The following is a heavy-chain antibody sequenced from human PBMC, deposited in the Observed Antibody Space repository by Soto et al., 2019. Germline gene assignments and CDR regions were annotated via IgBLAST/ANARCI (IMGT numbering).Heavy chain of an antibody. CDR2: TYYRSKWYN. CDR3: ARDRENPWQQLGCMDV. V-gene: IGHV6-1*01. Sequence: PSQTLSLTCAISGDSVSSNSAAWTWIRQSPSRGLEWLGRTYYRSKWYNDYAVSVQSRITINPDTSKNQFSLQLNSVTPEDTAVYYCARDRENPWQQLGCMDVWGQGTTVTVSS. CDR1: GDSVSSNSAA. D-gene: IGHD6-13*01. J-gene: IGHJ6*02.